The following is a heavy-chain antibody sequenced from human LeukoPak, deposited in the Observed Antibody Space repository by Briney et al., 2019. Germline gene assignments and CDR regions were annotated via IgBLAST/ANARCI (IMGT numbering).Heavy chain of an antibody. Sequence: GGSLKISFQGSRNRFSSYWIDWVRQMPGKGLGWVGIIYPGDSDTRYSPSFQGQVTISADKSTSTAYLQWSSLKASDTAMYYCARSRGHGYNLGFDIWGQGTMVTVSS. CDR2: IYPGDSDT. J-gene: IGHJ3*02. D-gene: IGHD5-24*01. V-gene: IGHV5-51*01. CDR3: ARSRGHGYNLGFDI. CDR1: RNRFSSYW.